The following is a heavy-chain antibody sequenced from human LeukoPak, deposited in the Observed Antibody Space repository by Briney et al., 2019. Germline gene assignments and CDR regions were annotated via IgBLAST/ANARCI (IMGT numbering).Heavy chain of an antibody. D-gene: IGHD6-6*01. CDR3: ARARSWGSSSPGGAYGMDV. Sequence: PGRSLRLSCTASGFTFSGYNMKWVRQAPGKGLEWVSHISGTSKTINYADSVKGRFTISRDNAKNSLYLQMNSLRAEDTAVYYCARARSWGSSSPGGAYGMDVWGQGTTVIVSS. V-gene: IGHV3-48*01. CDR2: ISGTSKTI. J-gene: IGHJ6*02. CDR1: GFTFSGYN.